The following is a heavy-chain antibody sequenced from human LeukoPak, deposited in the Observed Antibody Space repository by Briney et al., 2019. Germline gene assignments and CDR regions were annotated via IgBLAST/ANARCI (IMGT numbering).Heavy chain of an antibody. CDR3: ARAIAVAGYS. V-gene: IGHV1-69*05. CDR2: IIPIFGTA. J-gene: IGHJ4*02. CDR1: GGTFSSYA. D-gene: IGHD6-19*01. Sequence: VASVKVSCKASGGTFSSYAISWVRQAPGQGLEWMGGIIPIFGTANYAQKFQGRVTITRNTSISTAYMELSSLRSEDMAAYYCARAIAVAGYSWGQGTLVTVSS.